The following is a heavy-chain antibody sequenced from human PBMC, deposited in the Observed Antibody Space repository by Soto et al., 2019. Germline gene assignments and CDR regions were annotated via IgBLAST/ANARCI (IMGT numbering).Heavy chain of an antibody. CDR2: IWYDGSNK. V-gene: IGHV3-33*01. CDR1: GFTFSSYG. D-gene: IGHD3-3*01. Sequence: QVQLVESGGGVVQPGRSLRLSCAASGFTFSSYGMHWVRQAPGKGLEWVAVIWYDGSNKYYADSVKGRFTISRDNSKNTLYLQMNSLRVEDTAVYYCARDGYYDFWSGYSHFGYWGQGTLVTVSS. CDR3: ARDGYYDFWSGYSHFGY. J-gene: IGHJ4*02.